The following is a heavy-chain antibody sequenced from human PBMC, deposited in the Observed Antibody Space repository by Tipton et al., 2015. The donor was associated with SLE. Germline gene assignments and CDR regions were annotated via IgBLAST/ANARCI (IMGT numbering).Heavy chain of an antibody. J-gene: IGHJ2*01. CDR3: ARRGGYSSPSYYLAL. D-gene: IGHD3-10*01. CDR2: FYNSGST. V-gene: IGHV4-59*01. Sequence: TLSLTCTVSGGSIRNDFWTWIRQPPGKGLEYIGYFYNSGSTSSHPSLKSRVTMSVDTSKNQFSLSLSSVTAADTAVYYCARRGGYSSPSYYLALWGRGTLVTVSS. CDR1: GGSIRNDF.